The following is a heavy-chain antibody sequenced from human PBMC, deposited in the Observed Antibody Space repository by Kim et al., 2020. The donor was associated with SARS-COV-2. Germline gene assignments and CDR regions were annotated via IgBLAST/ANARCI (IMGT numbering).Heavy chain of an antibody. CDR3: ARSVGDYDYYYTVWTS. V-gene: IGHV1-46*01. Sequence: ASVKVSCKASGYTFTSYYMHWVRQAPGQGLEWMGIINPSGGSTSYAQKFQGRVTMTRDTSTSTVYMELSSLRSEDTAVYYCARSVGDYDYYYTVWTSGAKGPRSPSP. J-gene: IGHJ6*02. CDR2: INPSGGST. D-gene: IGHD4-17*01. CDR1: GYTFTSYY.